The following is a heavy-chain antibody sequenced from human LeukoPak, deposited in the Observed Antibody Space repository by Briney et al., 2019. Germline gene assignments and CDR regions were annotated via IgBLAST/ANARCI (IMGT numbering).Heavy chain of an antibody. CDR1: GYTFTSYG. J-gene: IGHJ4*02. Sequence: ASMKVSCKASGYTFTSYGISWVRQAPGQGLEWMGWISAYNGNTNYAQKLQGRVTMTTDTSTSTAYMELSSLRSEDTAVYYCATVTGIAVAGYDYWGQGTLVTVSS. V-gene: IGHV1-18*01. CDR3: ATVTGIAVAGYDY. D-gene: IGHD6-19*01. CDR2: ISAYNGNT.